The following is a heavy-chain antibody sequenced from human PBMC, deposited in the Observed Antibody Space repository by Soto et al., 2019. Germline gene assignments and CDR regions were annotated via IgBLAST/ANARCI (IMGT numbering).Heavy chain of an antibody. V-gene: IGHV4-59*01. CDR2: IYYSGST. J-gene: IGHJ6*03. CDR1: GGSISSYY. Sequence: SETLSLTCTVSGGSISSYYWSWIRQPPGKGLEWIGYIYYSGSTNYNPSLKSRVTISVDTSKNQFSLKLSSVTAADTAVYYCARDNGYYDFWSGYYHPPRGDYYMDVWGKGTTVTVSS. CDR3: ARDNGYYDFWSGYYHPPRGDYYMDV. D-gene: IGHD3-3*01.